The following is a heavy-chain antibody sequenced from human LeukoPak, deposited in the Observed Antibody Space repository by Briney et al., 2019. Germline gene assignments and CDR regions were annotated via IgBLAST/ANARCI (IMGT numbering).Heavy chain of an antibody. CDR2: IKEDGSEK. CDR3: ARADYYYDSSGYHWYFDL. Sequence: PGGSLRLSCAASGFTFSSYGMSWVRQAPGKGLEWVANIKEDGSEKYYVDSVKGRFTISRDNAKNSLYLQMNSLRAEDTAVYYCARADYYYDSSGYHWYFDLWGRGTLVTVSS. V-gene: IGHV3-7*01. D-gene: IGHD3-22*01. CDR1: GFTFSSYG. J-gene: IGHJ2*01.